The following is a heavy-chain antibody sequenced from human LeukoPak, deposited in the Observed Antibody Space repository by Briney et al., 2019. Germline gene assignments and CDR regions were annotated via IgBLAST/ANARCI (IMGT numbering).Heavy chain of an antibody. J-gene: IGHJ4*02. CDR3: ARDLAVAAQGLDY. Sequence: PGGSLRLSCAASGFTFSSYEMNWVRQAPGKGLEWVSYISSSGSTIYYADSVKGRFTISRDNAKNSLYPQMNSLRAEDTAVYYCARDLAVAAQGLDYWSQGTLVTVSS. D-gene: IGHD6-19*01. CDR1: GFTFSSYE. CDR2: ISSSGSTI. V-gene: IGHV3-48*03.